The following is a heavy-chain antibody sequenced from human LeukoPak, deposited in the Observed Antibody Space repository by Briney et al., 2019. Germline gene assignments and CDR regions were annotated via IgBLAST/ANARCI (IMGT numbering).Heavy chain of an antibody. CDR1: GFTFDDYA. CDR2: ISWNSGSI. Sequence: GGSLRLSCAASGFTFDDYAMHWVRQAPGKGLEWVSGISWNSGSIGYADSVKGRFTISRDNAKNSLYLQMNSLRAEDTALYYCAKGILRGYSYGYDYWGQGTLVTVSS. J-gene: IGHJ4*02. D-gene: IGHD5-18*01. V-gene: IGHV3-9*01. CDR3: AKGILRGYSYGYDY.